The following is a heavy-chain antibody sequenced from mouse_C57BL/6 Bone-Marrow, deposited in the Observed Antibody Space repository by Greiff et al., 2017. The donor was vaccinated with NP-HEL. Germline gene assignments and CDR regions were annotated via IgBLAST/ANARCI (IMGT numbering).Heavy chain of an antibody. CDR2: IYPRSGNT. D-gene: IGHD1-1*01. Sequence: VQRVESGAELARPGASVKLSCKASGYTFTSYGISWVKQRTGQGLEWIGEIYPRSGNTYYIEKFKGKATLTADKSSSTAYMELRSLTSEDSAVYFCARSLNYYGSTLFAYWGQGTLVTVSA. CDR1: GYTFTSYG. J-gene: IGHJ3*01. CDR3: ARSLNYYGSTLFAY. V-gene: IGHV1-81*01.